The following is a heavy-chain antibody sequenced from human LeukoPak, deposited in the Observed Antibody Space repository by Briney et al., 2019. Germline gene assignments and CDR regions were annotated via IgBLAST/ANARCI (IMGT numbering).Heavy chain of an antibody. D-gene: IGHD4-23*01. J-gene: IGHJ1*01. V-gene: IGHV4-30-4*01. CDR3: ASLPRVVTRDFQH. CDR1: GASISIGDYY. Sequence: SQTLSLTCTVSGASISIGDYYWCWIRQPPGKGLEGIGYLYYSGSTYYNPSLTSRVTLSVDTPPNAYSTGLSSVTAADTAVYYCASLPRVVTRDFQHWGPGNLVTASS. CDR2: LYYSGST.